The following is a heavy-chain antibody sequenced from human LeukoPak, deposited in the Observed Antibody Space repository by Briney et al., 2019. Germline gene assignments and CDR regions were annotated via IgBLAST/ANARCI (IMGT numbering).Heavy chain of an antibody. Sequence: SETLSLTCAVYGGSFSGYYWSWLRQPPGKGLEWIGEINHSGSTNYNPSLTSRVTISVDTSKNQFSLKLSSVTAADTAVYYCAYSSGWYRPDAFDIWGQGTMVTVSS. CDR1: GGSFSGYY. D-gene: IGHD6-19*01. V-gene: IGHV4-34*01. J-gene: IGHJ3*02. CDR3: AYSSGWYRPDAFDI. CDR2: INHSGST.